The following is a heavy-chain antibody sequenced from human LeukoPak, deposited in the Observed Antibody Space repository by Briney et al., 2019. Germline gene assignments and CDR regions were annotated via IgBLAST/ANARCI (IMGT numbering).Heavy chain of an antibody. CDR1: GITLSNYG. D-gene: IGHD3-22*01. V-gene: IGHV3-23*01. CDR2: ISGSGGST. J-gene: IGHJ4*02. CDR3: AKRGVVIRVILVGFHKEAYYFDS. Sequence: GGCLRLSCAVSGITLSNYGMSWVRQAPGKGLEWVAGISGSGGSTNYAASVKGRFTISRDNPKNTLYLQMNSLRAEDTAVYFCAKRGVVIRVILVGFHKEAYYFDSWGQGALVTVSS.